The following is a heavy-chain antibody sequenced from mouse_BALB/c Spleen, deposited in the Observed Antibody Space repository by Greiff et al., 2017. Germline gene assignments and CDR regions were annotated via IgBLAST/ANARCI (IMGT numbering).Heavy chain of an antibody. CDR2: ISSGGGST. Sequence: EVKLMESGGGLVKPGGSLKLSCAASGFAFSSYDMSWVRQTPEKRLEWVAYISSGGGSTYYPDTVKGRFTISRDNAKNTLYLQMSSLKSEDTAMYYCARHIYDGYSYYLDYWGQGTTLTVSS. J-gene: IGHJ2*01. CDR1: GFAFSSYD. V-gene: IGHV5-12-1*01. CDR3: ARHIYDGYSYYLDY. D-gene: IGHD2-3*01.